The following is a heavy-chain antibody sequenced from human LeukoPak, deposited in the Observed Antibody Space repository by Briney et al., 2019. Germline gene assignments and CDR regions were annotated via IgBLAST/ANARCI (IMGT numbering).Heavy chain of an antibody. Sequence: SETLSLTCTVSGGSLSTYFWSWIRQPAGKGLEWIGRIYDSGTNYNPSLKSRVTMSADTSKNQFSLKLSSVTAADTAVYFCAREVISRGVTYFDYWGQGALVTVSS. CDR2: IYDSGT. V-gene: IGHV4-4*07. CDR1: GGSLSTYF. D-gene: IGHD3-10*01. J-gene: IGHJ4*02. CDR3: AREVISRGVTYFDY.